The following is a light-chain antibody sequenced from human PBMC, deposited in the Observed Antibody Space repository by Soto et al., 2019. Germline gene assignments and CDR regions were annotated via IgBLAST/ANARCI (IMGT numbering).Light chain of an antibody. CDR3: QQYNNWPRT. CDR1: ETVSGSS. V-gene: IGKV3-15*01. J-gene: IGKJ1*01. Sequence: DIVLTQSPGTLSLSPGERATLSCRASETVSGSSLAWYQQKPGQAPRLLIYGASTRATGIPARFSGSGSGTEFTLTISSLQSEDFAVYYCQQYNNWPRTFGQGTKVDIK. CDR2: GAS.